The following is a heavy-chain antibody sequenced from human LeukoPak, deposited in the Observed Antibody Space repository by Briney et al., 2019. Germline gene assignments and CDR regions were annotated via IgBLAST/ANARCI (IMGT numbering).Heavy chain of an antibody. CDR3: AKYCSSTSCYDYYFDY. Sequence: GGSLRLSCAASGFTFSSYAMSWVRQAPGKGLEWVSAISGSGGSTYYADSVKGRFTTSRDNSKNTLYLQMNSLRAEDTAVYYCAKYCSSTSCYDYYFDYWGQGTLVTVSS. CDR2: ISGSGGST. D-gene: IGHD2-2*01. CDR1: GFTFSSYA. J-gene: IGHJ4*02. V-gene: IGHV3-23*01.